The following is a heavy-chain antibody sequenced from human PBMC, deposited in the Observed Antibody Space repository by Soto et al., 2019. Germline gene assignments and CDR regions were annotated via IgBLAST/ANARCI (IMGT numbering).Heavy chain of an antibody. CDR3: ARDQSGYYSRWFDP. Sequence: SETLSLTCTVSGGSISSGGYYWSWIRQHPGKGLEWIGYIYYSGSTYYNPSLKSRVTISVDTSKNQFSLKLSSVTAADTAVYYCARDQSGYYSRWFDPWGQGTLVTVSS. CDR2: IYYSGST. CDR1: GGSISSGGYY. D-gene: IGHD3-3*01. J-gene: IGHJ5*02. V-gene: IGHV4-31*03.